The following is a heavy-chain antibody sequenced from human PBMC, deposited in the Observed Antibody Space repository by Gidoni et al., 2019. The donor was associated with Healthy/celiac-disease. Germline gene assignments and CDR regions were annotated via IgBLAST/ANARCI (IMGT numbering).Heavy chain of an antibody. Sequence: VQPVQSGAEVKKPGASVQVSCKASGYTFTSYDTNRVRQATGQGLEWMGRMNPNSGNTGYAQKFQGRVTMTGNTSISTAYMELSSLRSEDTAVYYCARDHQGGRYWGQGTLVTVSS. J-gene: IGHJ4*02. D-gene: IGHD3-16*01. V-gene: IGHV1-8*01. CDR3: ARDHQGGRY. CDR2: MNPNSGNT. CDR1: GYTFTSYD.